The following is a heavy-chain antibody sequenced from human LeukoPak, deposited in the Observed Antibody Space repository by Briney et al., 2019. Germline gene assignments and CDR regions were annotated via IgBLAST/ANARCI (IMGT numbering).Heavy chain of an antibody. J-gene: IGHJ6*03. D-gene: IGHD6-13*01. CDR3: ARGIAAAGYYYYMDV. CDR2: MNPNSGNT. V-gene: IGHV1-8*02. CDR1: GYTFTSYG. Sequence: ASVKVSCKASGYTFTSYGISWVRQAPGQGLEWMGWMNPNSGNTGYAQKFQGRVTMTRNTSISTAYMELSSLRSEDTAVYYCARGIAAAGYYYYMDVWGKGTTVTISS.